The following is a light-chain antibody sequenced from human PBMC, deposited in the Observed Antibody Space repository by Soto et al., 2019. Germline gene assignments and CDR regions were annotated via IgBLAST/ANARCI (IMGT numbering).Light chain of an antibody. Sequence: VLTQRPSVSGAPGQRVTISCTASTANVGADYDVHWHQQLPGTAPKLLIYGSSDRPSGAPDRFSGSKSGTSASLAITGLQAEDEADYYCQSYDSSLISDVVGTGTKV. CDR3: QSYDSSLISDV. V-gene: IGLV1-40*01. CDR2: GSS. CDR1: TANVGADYD. J-gene: IGLJ1*01.